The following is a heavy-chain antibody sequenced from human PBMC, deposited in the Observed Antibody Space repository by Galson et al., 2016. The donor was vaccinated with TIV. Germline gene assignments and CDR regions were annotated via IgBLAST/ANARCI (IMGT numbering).Heavy chain of an antibody. CDR3: ARTTPPPVSSNGWNDAFDF. CDR2: VADHGNTQ. J-gene: IGHJ3*01. Sequence: SLRLSCAASGFTFSKYGMLWVRQAPGKGLEWVAVVADHGNTQYYADSVKGRFTVSRDNSKNTLSLQMNSLRVEDTAVYFCARTTPPPVSSNGWNDAFDFWGQGTIVTVSS. D-gene: IGHD6-19*01. CDR1: GFTFSKYG. V-gene: IGHV3-30*03.